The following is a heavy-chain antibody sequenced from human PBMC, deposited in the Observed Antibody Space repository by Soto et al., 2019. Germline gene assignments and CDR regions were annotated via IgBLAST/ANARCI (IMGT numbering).Heavy chain of an antibody. CDR1: GFIFSNNG. V-gene: IGHV3-30*02. CDR3: AIARVADAALDH. J-gene: IGHJ4*02. CDR2: MSYDGSAK. D-gene: IGHD6-6*01. Sequence: GGSLRLSXAGSGFIFSNNGMHWVRQAPGKGLEWVAFMSYDGSAKFYADSVKGRFTISRDNSKSTLFLHMSNLRAEDTAMYYCAIARVADAALDHWGQGTLVTVSS.